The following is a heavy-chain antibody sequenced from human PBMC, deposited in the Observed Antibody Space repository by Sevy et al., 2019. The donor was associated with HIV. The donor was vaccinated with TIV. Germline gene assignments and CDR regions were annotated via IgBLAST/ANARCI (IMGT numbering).Heavy chain of an antibody. CDR3: TTDPGSRENLIRPTPLDL. CDR1: GFTFSNAW. CDR2: IKSKTDGGTT. V-gene: IGHV3-15*07. Sequence: GESLRLSCAASGFTFSNAWMNWVRQAPGKGLEWVGRIKSKTDGGTTDYGAPVIGRFTISRDDSKNTLYLQMNSMKTEDSAVYYCTTDPGSRENLIRPTPLDLWGQGTLATVSS. J-gene: IGHJ5*02. D-gene: IGHD1-26*01.